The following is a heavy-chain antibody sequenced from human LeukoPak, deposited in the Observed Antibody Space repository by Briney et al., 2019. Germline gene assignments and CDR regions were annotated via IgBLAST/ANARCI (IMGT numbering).Heavy chain of an antibody. D-gene: IGHD6-13*01. CDR2: INHSGST. J-gene: IGHJ6*03. Sequence: SETLSLTCAVYGGSFSGYYWSWIRQPPGKGLEWIGEINHSGSTNYNPSLKSRVTISVGTSKNQFSLKLSSVTAADTAVYYCARHVVGAAAGRLAYYYMDVWGKGTTVTISS. CDR3: ARHVVGAAAGRLAYYYMDV. CDR1: GGSFSGYY. V-gene: IGHV4-34*01.